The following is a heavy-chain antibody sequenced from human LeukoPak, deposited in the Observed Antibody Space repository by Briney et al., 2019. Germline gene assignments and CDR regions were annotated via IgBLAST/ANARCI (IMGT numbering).Heavy chain of an antibody. Sequence: GGSLRLSCAASGFTFSSYAMSWVRQAPGKGLELVSAISGSGGSTYYADSVKGRFTISRDNSKNTLYLQMNSLRAEDTAVYYCAKEYCSSTSCYELRYFDWLQYFQTGARAPWSPSPQ. D-gene: IGHD2-2*01. J-gene: IGHJ1*01. CDR2: ISGSGGST. V-gene: IGHV3-23*01. CDR1: GFTFSSYA. CDR3: AKEYCSSTSCYELRYFDWLQYFQT.